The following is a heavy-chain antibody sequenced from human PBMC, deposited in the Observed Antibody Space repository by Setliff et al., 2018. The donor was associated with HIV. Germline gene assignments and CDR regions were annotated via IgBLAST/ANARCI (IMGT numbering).Heavy chain of an antibody. V-gene: IGHV1-2*02. D-gene: IGHD5-18*01. CDR3: ARTLPQYTNLFDY. CDR2: INPNSGGT. J-gene: IGHJ4*02. Sequence: GASVKVSCKASGYTFTNYYMHWVRQAPGQGLEGMGWINPNSGGTNYAQKFQGRVTMTRDTSISTAYMELSRLRSDDTAVYYCARTLPQYTNLFDYWGQGTLVTVSS. CDR1: GYTFTNYY.